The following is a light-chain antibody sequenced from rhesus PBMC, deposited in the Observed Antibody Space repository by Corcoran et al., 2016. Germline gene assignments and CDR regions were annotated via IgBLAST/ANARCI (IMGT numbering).Light chain of an antibody. CDR1: QSVSYS. J-gene: IGKJ4*01. CDR2: DAS. V-gene: IGKV3-35*01. CDR3: QQENRWPLT. Sequence: EIVMTQSPAILSLSPGERATLSCRASQSVSYSLAWYHQKPGQAPRLLIYDASNMDPGIPDRFSASGSWTDFTLTINSLEPEDVGLYFCQQENRWPLTFGGGTKVEIK.